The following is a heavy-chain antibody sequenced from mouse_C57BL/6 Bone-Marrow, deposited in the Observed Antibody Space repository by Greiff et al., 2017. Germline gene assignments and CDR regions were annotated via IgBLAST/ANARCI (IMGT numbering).Heavy chain of an antibody. Sequence: QVQLKESGAELARPGAPVKLSCKASGYTFTSYGISWVKQRTGQGLEWIGEIYPRSGNTYYNEKFKGKATLTADKSSSTAYMELRSLTSEDSAVYFCARSYWYFDVWGTGTTVTVSS. J-gene: IGHJ1*03. V-gene: IGHV1-81*01. CDR2: IYPRSGNT. CDR3: ARSYWYFDV. CDR1: GYTFTSYG.